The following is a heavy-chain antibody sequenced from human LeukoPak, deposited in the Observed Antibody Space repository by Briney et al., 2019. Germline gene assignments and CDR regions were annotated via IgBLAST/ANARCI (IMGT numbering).Heavy chain of an antibody. V-gene: IGHV1-18*01. D-gene: IGHD3-10*01. CDR3: ARGARALWFGEFPNWFDP. Sequence: GASVKVSCKAFGYTFISYEIHWVRQATGQGLEWMGWISAYNGNTNYAQKLQGRVTMTTDTSTSTAYMELRSLRSDDTAVYYCARGARALWFGEFPNWFDPWGQGTLVTVSS. CDR1: GYTFISYE. J-gene: IGHJ5*02. CDR2: ISAYNGNT.